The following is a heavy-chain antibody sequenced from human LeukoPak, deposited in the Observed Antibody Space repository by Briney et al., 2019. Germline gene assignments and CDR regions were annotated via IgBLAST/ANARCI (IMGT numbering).Heavy chain of an antibody. CDR1: GYTFTSYY. D-gene: IGHD2-21*01. Sequence: ASVKLSCKASGYTFTSYYMHWVRQAPGQGLEWVGIINPSGGSTSYAQKFQGTVTMTRDMSTSTVYMELSSLRSEDTAVYYCARDLGIARGAFDIWGQGTMVTVSS. V-gene: IGHV1-46*01. CDR3: ARDLGIARGAFDI. CDR2: INPSGGST. J-gene: IGHJ3*02.